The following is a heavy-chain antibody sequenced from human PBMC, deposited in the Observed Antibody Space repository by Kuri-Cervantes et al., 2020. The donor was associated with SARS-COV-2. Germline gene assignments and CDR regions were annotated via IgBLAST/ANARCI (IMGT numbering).Heavy chain of an antibody. CDR1: GFTFSSYA. V-gene: IGHV3-30-3*01. J-gene: IGHJ3*02. CDR3: ARGEVTIFGVVIMGAFDI. CDR2: VSYDGTNK. D-gene: IGHD3-3*01. Sequence: GESLKISCAASGFTFSSYAIYWVRRAPGKGLEWVAVVSYDGTNKYYGDSVKGRFTISRDNSKNTVYLQMNSPRSEDTAVYYCARGEVTIFGVVIMGAFDIWGQGTMVTVSS.